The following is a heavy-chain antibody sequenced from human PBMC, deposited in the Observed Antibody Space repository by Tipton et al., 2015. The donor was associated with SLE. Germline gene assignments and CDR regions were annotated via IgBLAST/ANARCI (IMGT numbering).Heavy chain of an antibody. CDR3: ARGRGAVAGRRYFDL. CDR1: GGSFSGYY. D-gene: IGHD6-19*01. V-gene: IGHV4-34*01. J-gene: IGHJ2*01. Sequence: TLSLTCAVYGGSFSGYYWGWIRQPPGKGLEWIGSIFYSGSFSGGSTYYNPSPKSRVTISVDTSKNQFSLKLSSVTAADTAVYYCARGRGAVAGRRYFDLWGRGTLVTVPS. CDR2: IFYSGSFSGGST.